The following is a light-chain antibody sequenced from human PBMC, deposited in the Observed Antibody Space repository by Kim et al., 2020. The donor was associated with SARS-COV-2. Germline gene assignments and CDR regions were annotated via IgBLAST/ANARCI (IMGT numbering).Light chain of an antibody. V-gene: IGLV3-19*01. CDR2: GKN. CDR3: NSRDSSGTWV. CDR1: SLRSYY. J-gene: IGLJ3*02. Sequence: SSELTQAPAVSVALGQTVRITCQGDSLRSYYASWYQQKPGQAPVLVIYGKNNRPSGIPDRCSGSSPGNTASLTITGAQAEDEADYYCNSRDSSGTWVFGGGTKLTVL.